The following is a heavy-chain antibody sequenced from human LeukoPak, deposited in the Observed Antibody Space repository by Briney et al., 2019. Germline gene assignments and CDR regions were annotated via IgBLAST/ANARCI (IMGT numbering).Heavy chain of an antibody. CDR1: GFTFDDYT. V-gene: IGHV3-43*01. D-gene: IGHD5-18*01. CDR3: ARDLSGIAGYTYGRGIDY. J-gene: IGHJ4*02. CDR2: ISWDGGST. Sequence: GGSLRLSCAASGFTFDDYTMHWVRQAPGKGLEWVSLISWDGGSTYYADSVKGRFTISRDNAKTSLYLQMNSLRAEDTAVYYCARDLSGIAGYTYGRGIDYWGQGTLVTVSS.